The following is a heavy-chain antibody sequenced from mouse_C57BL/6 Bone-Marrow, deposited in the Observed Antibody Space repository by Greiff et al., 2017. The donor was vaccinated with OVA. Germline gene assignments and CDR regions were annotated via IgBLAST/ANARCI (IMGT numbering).Heavy chain of an antibody. Sequence: VQLQESGGGLVKPGGSLKLSCAASGFTFSSYAMSWVRQTPEKRLEWVATISDGGSYTYYPDNVKGRFTISRDNAKNNLYLQMSHLKSEDTAMYYCARDRGSSFYYAMDYWGQGTSVTVSS. CDR1: GFTFSSYA. CDR2: ISDGGSYT. V-gene: IGHV5-4*01. D-gene: IGHD1-1*01. CDR3: ARDRGSSFYYAMDY. J-gene: IGHJ4*01.